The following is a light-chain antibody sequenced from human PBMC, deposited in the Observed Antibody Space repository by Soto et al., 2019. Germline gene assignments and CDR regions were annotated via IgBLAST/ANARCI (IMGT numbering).Light chain of an antibody. CDR2: GAS. CDR1: QSVTTF. V-gene: IGKV3-11*01. CDR3: QQSTNWPLT. J-gene: IGKJ4*01. Sequence: EIVLTQSPVTLSLSPGERATLSCRASQSVTTFLAWYQQKPGQAPRLLIYGASKRATGIPARFSGSGSGTDFTLTISSLEPEYFAVYYWQQSTNWPLTFGGGTKVEIK.